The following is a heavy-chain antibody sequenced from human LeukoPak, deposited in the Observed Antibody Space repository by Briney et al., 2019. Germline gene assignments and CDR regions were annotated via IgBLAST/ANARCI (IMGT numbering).Heavy chain of an antibody. D-gene: IGHD2-2*01. CDR3: ARMLLAVVPAASYYYMDV. J-gene: IGHJ6*03. Sequence: SETLSLTCTVSGGSISSYYWTWIRQPAGKGLEWIGRIYTSGYTNYNPSLKSRVTMSVDTSKNQFSLKLSSVTAADTAVYYCARMLLAVVPAASYYYMDVWGKGTTVTVSS. CDR2: IYTSGYT. V-gene: IGHV4-4*07. CDR1: GGSISSYY.